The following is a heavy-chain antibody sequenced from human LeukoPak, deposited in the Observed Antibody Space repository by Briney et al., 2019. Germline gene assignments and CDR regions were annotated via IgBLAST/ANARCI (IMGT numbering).Heavy chain of an antibody. Sequence: PSETLSLTCSVAGGSISTSDYYWGWIRQTPGKGLEWIASIYYTGSTYYRPSLRSRVTMSVDTSKNQFSLELSTVTAADTAVYYCARVHYYYDVSGYSFDLWGRGTLVTVSS. J-gene: IGHJ2*01. CDR2: IYYTGST. V-gene: IGHV4-39*01. CDR1: GGSISTSDYY. D-gene: IGHD3-22*01. CDR3: ARVHYYYDVSGYSFDL.